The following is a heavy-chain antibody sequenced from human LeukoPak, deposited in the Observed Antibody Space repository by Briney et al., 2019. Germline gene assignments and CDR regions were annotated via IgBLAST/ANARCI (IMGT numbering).Heavy chain of an antibody. V-gene: IGHV4-39*01. CDR1: GGSLSSTIYN. CDR2: IYYGGST. D-gene: IGHD3-22*01. J-gene: IGHJ4*02. Sequence: SETLPLTPTVSGGSLSSTIYNWGWTRQPPGKGLGWIGSIYYGGSTFYNPSLKSRDTISINTSKNQFSLKLSSVTAADTAVYYCASQPYYDSSGYYFYWGQGTLVTVSS. CDR3: ASQPYYDSSGYYFY.